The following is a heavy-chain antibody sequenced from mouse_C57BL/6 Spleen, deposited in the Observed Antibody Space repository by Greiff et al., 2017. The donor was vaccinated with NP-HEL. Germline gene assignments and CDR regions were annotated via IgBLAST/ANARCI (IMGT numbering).Heavy chain of an antibody. CDR1: GFSFNTYA. Sequence: EVQLVESGGGLVQPKGSLKLSCAASGFSFNTYAMNWVRQAPGKGLEWVARIRSKSNNYATYYADSVKDRFTISRDDSESMLYLQMNNLKTEDTAMYYCVRHPGTGWYFDVWGTGTTVTVSS. V-gene: IGHV10-1*01. D-gene: IGHD4-1*01. CDR2: IRSKSNNYAT. J-gene: IGHJ1*03. CDR3: VRHPGTGWYFDV.